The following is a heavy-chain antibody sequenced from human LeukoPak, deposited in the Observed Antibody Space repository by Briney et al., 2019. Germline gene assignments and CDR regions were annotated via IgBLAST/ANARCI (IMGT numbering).Heavy chain of an antibody. CDR1: GASISSYY. Sequence: SETLSLTCTVSGASISSYYWSWIRQPAGEGLEWIGRCSTSGGTNYNPSLESRVTMSVDASKDQFSLRLSSVTAADTAVYYCARVKYYDSSGYYWFDPWGQGTLVTVSS. D-gene: IGHD3-22*01. V-gene: IGHV4-4*07. CDR3: ARVKYYDSSGYYWFDP. J-gene: IGHJ5*02. CDR2: CSTSGGT.